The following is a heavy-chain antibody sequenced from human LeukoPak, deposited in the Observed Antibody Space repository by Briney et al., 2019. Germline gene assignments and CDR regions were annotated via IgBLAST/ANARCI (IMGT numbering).Heavy chain of an antibody. J-gene: IGHJ6*04. CDR2: IVVGSGKT. Sequence: ASVKVSCKASGFTFTSFSVHWVRQARGQRLEWIGGIVVGSGKTNYAQKFQERVTITTDTSTSTASMELSSLRSEDTAVYYCAARDYDILLNYYYCGMDVWGKGTTVTVSS. V-gene: IGHV1-58*01. CDR3: AARDYDILLNYYYCGMDV. D-gene: IGHD3-9*01. CDR1: GFTFTSFS.